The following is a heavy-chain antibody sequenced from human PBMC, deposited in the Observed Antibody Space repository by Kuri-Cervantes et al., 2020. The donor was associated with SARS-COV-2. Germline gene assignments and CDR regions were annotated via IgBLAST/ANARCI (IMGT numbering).Heavy chain of an antibody. Sequence: GESLKISCTASGFIFSDYYMTWIRQAPGKGLEWVSNIGPSGTTKYYADSVKGRFTISRDNAKNSLYLQMNSLKTEDTAVYYCTTDLKTYYDILTGYYKLDYWGQGTLVTVSS. J-gene: IGHJ4*02. CDR3: TTDLKTYYDILTGYYKLDY. V-gene: IGHV3-11*01. D-gene: IGHD3-9*01. CDR2: IGPSGTTK. CDR1: GFIFSDYY.